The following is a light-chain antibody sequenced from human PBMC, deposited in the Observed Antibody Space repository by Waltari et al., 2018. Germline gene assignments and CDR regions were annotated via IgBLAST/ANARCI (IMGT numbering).Light chain of an antibody. CDR1: QDIRND. CDR3: LQHKSYPLT. Sequence: DIQMTQSPSSLSASVGDKVTITCRPSQDIRNDVVWYQQKPGKAPKRLIYAASSLESGVPSRFNGSGSGTEFTLTISSLQSEDFATYYCLQHKSYPLTFGGGTEVEIK. CDR2: AAS. V-gene: IGKV1-17*01. J-gene: IGKJ4*01.